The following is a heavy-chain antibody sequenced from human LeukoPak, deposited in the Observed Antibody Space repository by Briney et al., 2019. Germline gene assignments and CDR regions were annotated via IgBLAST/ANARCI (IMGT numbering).Heavy chain of an antibody. CDR1: GGSISSSSYY. CDR2: IYYSGST. V-gene: IGHV4-39*01. D-gene: IGHD1-14*01. Sequence: SETLSLTCTVSGGSISSSSYYWGWIRQPPGKGLEWIGSIYYSGSTYYNPSLKSRVTISVDTSKNQFSLKLSSVTAADTAVYYCARGRPRAQTADAFDIWGQGTMVTVSS. CDR3: ARGRPRAQTADAFDI. J-gene: IGHJ3*02.